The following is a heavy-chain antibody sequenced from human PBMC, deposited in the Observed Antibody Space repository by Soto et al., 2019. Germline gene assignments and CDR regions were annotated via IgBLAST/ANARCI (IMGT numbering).Heavy chain of an antibody. V-gene: IGHV4-59*01. CDR1: GGSISSYY. Sequence: QVQLQESGPGLVKPSETLSLTCTVSGGSISSYYWSWIRQPPGKGLEWIGNIYYSGSTNYNPSLKSRVTISVDTSKKQFSLKLSSVTAADTAVYYCVGNEDADLLDYWGQGTLVTVSS. J-gene: IGHJ4*02. CDR3: VGNEDADLLDY. CDR2: IYYSGST. D-gene: IGHD2-15*01.